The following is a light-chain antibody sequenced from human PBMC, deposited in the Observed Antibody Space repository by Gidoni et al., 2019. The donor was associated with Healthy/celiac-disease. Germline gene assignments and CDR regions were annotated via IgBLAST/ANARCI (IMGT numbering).Light chain of an antibody. V-gene: IGKV1-5*03. CDR3: QQYNSYSL. CDR1: QSISSW. Sequence: DIQMIQSPSTLSASVGDRVTITCRASQSISSWLAWYQQKPGKAPKLLIYKASSLESGVPSRFSGSGSGTEFTLTISSLQPDDFATYYCQQYNSYSLFGPGTKVDIK. J-gene: IGKJ3*01. CDR2: KAS.